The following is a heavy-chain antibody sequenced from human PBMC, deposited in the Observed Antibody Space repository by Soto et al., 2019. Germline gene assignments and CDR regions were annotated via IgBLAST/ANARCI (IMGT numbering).Heavy chain of an antibody. J-gene: IGHJ4*02. CDR2: ISYDGSNK. Sequence: QVQLVESGGGVVQPGRSLRLSCAASGFTFSSYAMHWVRQAPGKGLEWVAVISYDGSNKYYADSVKGRFTISRDNSKNPLYLQMNSLRAEDTAVYYCARDGVQLWAWGYFDYWGQGTLVTVSS. CDR1: GFTFSSYA. D-gene: IGHD5-18*01. V-gene: IGHV3-30-3*01. CDR3: ARDGVQLWAWGYFDY.